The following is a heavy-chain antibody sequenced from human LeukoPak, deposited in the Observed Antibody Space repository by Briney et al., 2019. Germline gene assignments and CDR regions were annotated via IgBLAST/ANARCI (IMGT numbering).Heavy chain of an antibody. Sequence: SETLSLTRTVSGGSISSYYWSWIRQPPGKGLEWIGYIYYSGSTNYNPSLKSRVTVSVDTSKNQFSLKLSSVTAADTAVYYCARGQWLPLDAFDIWGQGTMVTVSS. CDR2: IYYSGST. CDR3: ARGQWLPLDAFDI. D-gene: IGHD6-19*01. V-gene: IGHV4-59*01. J-gene: IGHJ3*02. CDR1: GGSISSYY.